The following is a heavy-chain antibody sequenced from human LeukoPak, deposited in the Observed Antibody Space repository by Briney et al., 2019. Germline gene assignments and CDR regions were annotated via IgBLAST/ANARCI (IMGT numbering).Heavy chain of an antibody. CDR3: ASGGYSYVRHFHY. V-gene: IGHV4-59*01. CDR1: GGSISSYY. Sequence: SETLSLTCTVSGGSISSYYWSWIRQPPGKGLEWIGYIYYSGSTNYNPSLKSRVTISVDTSKNQFSLKLSSVTAADTAVYYCASGGYSYVRHFHYWGQGTLVTVSS. J-gene: IGHJ4*02. CDR2: IYYSGST. D-gene: IGHD5-18*01.